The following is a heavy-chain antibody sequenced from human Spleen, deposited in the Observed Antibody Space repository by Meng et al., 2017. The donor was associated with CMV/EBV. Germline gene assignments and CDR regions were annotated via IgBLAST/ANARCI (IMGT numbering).Heavy chain of an antibody. CDR2: IYYSGST. CDR1: GGSISNYY. CDR3: ARFLSSSLTYYYYYGMDV. D-gene: IGHD6-6*01. Sequence: SETLSLTCTVSGGSISNYYWSWIRQPPGKGLEWIGYIYYSGSTNYNPSLKSRVTISVDTSKNQFSLKLSSVTAADTAVYYCARFLSSSLTYYYYYGMDVWGQGTTVTVSS. V-gene: IGHV4-59*08. J-gene: IGHJ6*02.